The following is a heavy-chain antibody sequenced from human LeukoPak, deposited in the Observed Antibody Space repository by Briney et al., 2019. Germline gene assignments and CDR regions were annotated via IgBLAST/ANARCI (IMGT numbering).Heavy chain of an antibody. CDR3: ARDRRKVVQGVFDI. CDR1: GGSFSGYY. Sequence: SETLSLTCAVYGGSFSGYYWSWIRQPPGKGLEWIGEINHSGSTNYNPSLKSRVTISVDTSKNQFSLKLSSVTAADTAVYYCARDRRKVVQGVFDIWGQGTMVTVSS. D-gene: IGHD1-1*01. CDR2: INHSGST. V-gene: IGHV4-34*09. J-gene: IGHJ3*02.